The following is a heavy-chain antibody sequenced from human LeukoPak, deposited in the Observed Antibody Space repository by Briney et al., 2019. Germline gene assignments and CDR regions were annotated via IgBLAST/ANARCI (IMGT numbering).Heavy chain of an antibody. D-gene: IGHD6-19*01. J-gene: IGHJ6*03. CDR2: IYSGGST. CDR3: ARAQWRTYSYYYMDV. V-gene: IGHV3-53*01. Sequence: GGSLRLSCAASGFTVSFNYMSWVRQAPGKGLEWISVIYSGGSTYYADSVKGRFTISRDDSKNTRYLQMNSLRAEDTAIYYCARAQWRTYSYYYMDVWGKGTTVTVSS. CDR1: GFTVSFNY.